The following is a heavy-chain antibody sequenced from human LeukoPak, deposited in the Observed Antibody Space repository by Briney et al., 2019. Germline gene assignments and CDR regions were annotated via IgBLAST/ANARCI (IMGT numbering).Heavy chain of an antibody. V-gene: IGHV1-24*01. CDR2: FDPEDGET. CDR1: GYTLTELS. D-gene: IGHD3/OR15-3a*01. Sequence: ASVTVSCKISGYTLTELSMHWVRQAPGKGLEWMGGFDPEDGETIYAQKFQGRVTMTEDTSTDAAYMELSSLRSEDTAVYFCATVAPDLLDYFDYWGQGTLVTVSS. CDR3: ATVAPDLLDYFDY. J-gene: IGHJ4*02.